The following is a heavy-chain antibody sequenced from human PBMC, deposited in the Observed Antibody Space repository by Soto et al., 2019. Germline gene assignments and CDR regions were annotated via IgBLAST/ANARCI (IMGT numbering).Heavy chain of an antibody. CDR3: ARRGSLLWFGELFSTDYYGMDV. Sequence: GGSLRVCWAAAWFTSSSHCRSCVLQAQGKGLEWVSVIYSGGSTYYADSVKGRFTISRDNSKNTLYLQMNSLRAEDTAVYYCARRGSLLWFGELFSTDYYGMDVWGQGTTVTVSS. D-gene: IGHD3-10*01. CDR2: IYSGGST. V-gene: IGHV3-66*01. CDR1: WFTSSSHC. J-gene: IGHJ6*02.